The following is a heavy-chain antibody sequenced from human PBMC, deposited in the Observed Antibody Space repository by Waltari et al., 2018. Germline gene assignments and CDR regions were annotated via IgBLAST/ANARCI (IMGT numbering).Heavy chain of an antibody. V-gene: IGHV3-53*01. CDR2: LISGGSK. CDR3: ARVGLYGGYVWYFDL. D-gene: IGHD4-17*01. Sequence: EVQLVESGGGLIQPGGSLRLSCAASGFTVSSNYMSWVRQAPGKGLGWVSVLISGGSKYYADAVKGRVTISRDNSKNTLYLQMSSLRAEDTAVYYCARVGLYGGYVWYFDLWGRGTLVTVSS. J-gene: IGHJ2*01. CDR1: GFTVSSNY.